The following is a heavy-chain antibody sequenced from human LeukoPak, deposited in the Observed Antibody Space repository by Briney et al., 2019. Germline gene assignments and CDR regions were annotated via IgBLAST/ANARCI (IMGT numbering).Heavy chain of an antibody. V-gene: IGHV4-59*01. CDR2: IHYSGGT. CDR3: ARERRGYSQVDY. CDR1: GDSISSYY. D-gene: IGHD5-18*01. J-gene: IGHJ4*02. Sequence: ASETLSLTCTVSGDSISSYYWSWIRQPPGKGLEWIGYIHYSGGTTYNASLKSRVTISVDRSKNQFSLKLSSVTAADTAVYYCARERRGYSQVDYWGQGTLVTVSS.